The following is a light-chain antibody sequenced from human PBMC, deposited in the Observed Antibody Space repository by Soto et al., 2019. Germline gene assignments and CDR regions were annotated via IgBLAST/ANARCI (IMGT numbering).Light chain of an antibody. Sequence: EIVLTQSRGTLSLSPGERATLSCGASQSVTSNYLAWYQQKPGQAPRLLIFGASTRATGIPDRFSGSGSGTDFTLTISSLEPEDFAVYYCQHYYTSYTTFGQGTKVEIK. CDR3: QHYYTSYTT. J-gene: IGKJ1*01. V-gene: IGKV3-20*01. CDR2: GAS. CDR1: QSVTSNY.